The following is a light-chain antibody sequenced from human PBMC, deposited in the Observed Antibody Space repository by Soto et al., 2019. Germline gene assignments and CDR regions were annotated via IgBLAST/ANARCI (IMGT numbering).Light chain of an antibody. CDR3: QQRSNWPWT. CDR1: QSVSSY. J-gene: IGKJ1*01. CDR2: DAS. Sequence: EIVLTQSPATLSLPQGERATLSCRASQSVSSYLAWYQQKPGQAPRLLIYDASNRATGIPARFSGSGSGTDFTLTISSLEPEDFAVYYCQQRSNWPWTFGQGTKVEIK. V-gene: IGKV3-11*01.